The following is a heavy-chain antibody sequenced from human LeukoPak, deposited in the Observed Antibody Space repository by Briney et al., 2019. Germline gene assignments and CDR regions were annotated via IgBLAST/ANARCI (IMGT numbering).Heavy chain of an antibody. V-gene: IGHV4-34*01. CDR3: ARGEQYSSSRYFDY. CDR2: INHSGST. Sequence: PGGTLRLTCAAYGGTFSNCYLSWVRQLPGKGLEWIGEINHSGSTNYNPSLKSRVTISVDTSKNQFSLKLSSVTAADTAVYYCARGEQYSSSRYFDYWGQGTLVTVSS. D-gene: IGHD6-6*01. CDR1: GGTFSNCY. J-gene: IGHJ4*02.